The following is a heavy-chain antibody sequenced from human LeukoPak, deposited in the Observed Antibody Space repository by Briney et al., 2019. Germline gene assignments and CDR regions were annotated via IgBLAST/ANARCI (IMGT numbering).Heavy chain of an antibody. V-gene: IGHV1-2*02. CDR1: GYTFTGYY. J-gene: IGHJ6*02. CDR3: ARGWKWLHPYGMDV. D-gene: IGHD5-12*01. Sequence: GASVKVSCKASGYTFTGYYLHWVRQAPGQGLEWIGWIKGNFGDTYYTENFQGRVTMTRDTSASTAYMELSGLESGDTALYFCARGWKWLHPYGMDVWGQGTTVSVS. CDR2: IKGNFGDT.